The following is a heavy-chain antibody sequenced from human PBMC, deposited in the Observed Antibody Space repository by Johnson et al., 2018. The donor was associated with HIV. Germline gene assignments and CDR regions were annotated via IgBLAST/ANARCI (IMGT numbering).Heavy chain of an antibody. V-gene: IGHV3-7*01. CDR3: AKCIWGSSLIDAFDV. D-gene: IGHD6-13*01. CDR1: GFTFSRYW. Sequence: VQLVESGGGLVQPGGSLRLSCAASGFTFSRYWMSWVRQAPGKGLEWVANIKQDGSEKYYVDSVKGRFSISRDNSKNTLYLQMNSLRVEDTAVYYCAKCIWGSSLIDAFDVWGQGTMVTVSS. J-gene: IGHJ3*01. CDR2: IKQDGSEK.